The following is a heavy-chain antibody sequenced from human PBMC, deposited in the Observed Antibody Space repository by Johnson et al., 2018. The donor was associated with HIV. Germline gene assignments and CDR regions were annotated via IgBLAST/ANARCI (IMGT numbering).Heavy chain of an antibody. J-gene: IGHJ3*02. Sequence: QMLLVESGGGVVQPGGSLRLSCAASGLTFSSYGMHWVRQAPGKGLEWVAFIRYDGSNKYYADSVKGRFTISRDNSKNTLYLQMNSLRAEDTAVYYCAKGDKAYSYPLDAFDIWGQGTMVTVSP. D-gene: IGHD5-18*01. CDR3: AKGDKAYSYPLDAFDI. CDR1: GLTFSSYG. V-gene: IGHV3-30*02. CDR2: IRYDGSNK.